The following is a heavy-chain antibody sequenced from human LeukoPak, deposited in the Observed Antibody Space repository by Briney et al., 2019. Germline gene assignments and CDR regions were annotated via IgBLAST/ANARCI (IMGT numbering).Heavy chain of an antibody. D-gene: IGHD1-26*01. CDR1: GGSISNYF. V-gene: IGHV4-59*01. CDR3: ARRWPNSGSYSHFDL. Sequence: SETLSLTCTVSGGSISNYFWSWIRQPPGKGLEWIGYMSSSGSPNYNPSLKSRVTISVDTSNNQFSLKLISVTAADTAVYYCARRWPNSGSYSHFDLWGRGTLVTVSS. CDR2: MSSSGSP. J-gene: IGHJ2*01.